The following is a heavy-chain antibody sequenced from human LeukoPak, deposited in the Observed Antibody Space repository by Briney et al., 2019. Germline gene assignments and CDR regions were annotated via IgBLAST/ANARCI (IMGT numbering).Heavy chain of an antibody. Sequence: PSETLSVTCTVSGGSISSYYWSWIRQPPGKGLEWIGYIYYSGSTNYNPSLKSRVTISVDTSKNQFSLKLSSVTAADTAVYYCARAGGWSPNSWFDPWGQGTLVTVSS. J-gene: IGHJ5*02. CDR2: IYYSGST. D-gene: IGHD6-19*01. CDR1: GGSISSYY. V-gene: IGHV4-59*01. CDR3: ARAGGWSPNSWFDP.